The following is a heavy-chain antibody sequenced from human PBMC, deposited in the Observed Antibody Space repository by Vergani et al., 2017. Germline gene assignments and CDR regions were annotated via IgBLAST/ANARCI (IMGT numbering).Heavy chain of an antibody. J-gene: IGHJ6*02. Sequence: QVQLQESGPGLVKPSQNLSLTCTVSGGSISSGDYYWSWIRQPPGKGLEWIGYIYYSGSTYYNPSLKSRVTISVDTSTNQFSLKLGSVTAADTAVYYCARALGYCSSTSCYRSGYYYYGMDVWGQGTTVTVSS. V-gene: IGHV4-30-4*08. CDR3: ARALGYCSSTSCYRSGYYYYGMDV. CDR1: GGSISSGDYY. D-gene: IGHD2-2*01. CDR2: IYYSGST.